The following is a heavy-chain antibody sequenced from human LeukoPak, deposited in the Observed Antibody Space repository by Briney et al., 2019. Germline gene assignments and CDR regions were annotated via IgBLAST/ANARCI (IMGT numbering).Heavy chain of an antibody. CDR2: IKQDGSEK. Sequence: GGSLRLSCAASGFTFSSYWISWVRQAPGKGLEWVANIKQDGSEKYYVDSVKGRFTISRDNAKNSLYLQMNSLRAEDTAVYYCARGLRFDPWGQGTLVTVSS. CDR3: ARGLRFDP. V-gene: IGHV3-7*01. J-gene: IGHJ5*02. CDR1: GFTFSSYW.